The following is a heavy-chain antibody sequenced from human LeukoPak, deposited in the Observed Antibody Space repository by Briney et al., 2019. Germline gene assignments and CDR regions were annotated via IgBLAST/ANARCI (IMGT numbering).Heavy chain of an antibody. CDR3: ARYCSSTSCYPPYYFDY. CDR2: IYHSGST. V-gene: IGHV4-30-2*01. D-gene: IGHD2-2*01. Sequence: SETLSLTCTVSGGSISSGGYYWSWIRQPPGKGLEWIGYIYHSGSTYYNPSLKSRVTISVDRSKNQFSLKLSSVTAADTAVYYCARYCSSTSCYPPYYFDYWGQGTLVTVSS. CDR1: GGSISSGGYY. J-gene: IGHJ4*02.